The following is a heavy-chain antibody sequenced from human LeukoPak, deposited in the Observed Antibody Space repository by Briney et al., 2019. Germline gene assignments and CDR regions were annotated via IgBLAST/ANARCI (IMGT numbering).Heavy chain of an antibody. CDR1: GFTFSSYA. V-gene: IGHV3-23*01. CDR2: ISGSGDNT. D-gene: IGHD3-22*01. Sequence: LGGSLRLSCAASGFTFSSYAMSWVRQAPGKGLEWVSGISGSGDNTYYADSVKGRFTISRDNSENTLYVQVNSLGTEDTAAYYCAKGSYYDSSGSFYFDYWGQGTLVTVSS. J-gene: IGHJ4*02. CDR3: AKGSYYDSSGSFYFDY.